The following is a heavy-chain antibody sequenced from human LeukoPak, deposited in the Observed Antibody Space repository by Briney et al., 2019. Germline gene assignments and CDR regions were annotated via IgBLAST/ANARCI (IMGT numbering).Heavy chain of an antibody. CDR3: ARDQRGGSSGYYDS. CDR2: ITGSGGST. V-gene: IGHV3-64D*06. D-gene: IGHD3-22*01. CDR1: GFTFSTYF. J-gene: IGHJ4*02. Sequence: GGSLRLSCSASGFTFSTYFMHWVRQAPGKGLECASAITGSGGSTYYADSVKGRFTISRDNSKNTLYLQMSSLRAEDTAVYYCARDQRGGSSGYYDSWGQGTLVTVSS.